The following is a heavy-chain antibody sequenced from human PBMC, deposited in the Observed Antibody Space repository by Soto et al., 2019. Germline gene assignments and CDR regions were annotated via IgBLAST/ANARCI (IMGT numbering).Heavy chain of an antibody. V-gene: IGHV1-18*01. Sequence: QVQLVQSGAEVKKPGASVKVSCKASGYTFTSYGISWVRQAPGQGLEWMGWISGYNDNTRYAQKLQGRVTMTADTPTSTADLELRSLSTDDTAVYYCARDLCWSGGRCYDVFDIWGQGTTVTVSS. J-gene: IGHJ3*02. CDR2: ISGYNDNT. CDR3: ARDLCWSGGRCYDVFDI. CDR1: GYTFTSYG. D-gene: IGHD2-15*01.